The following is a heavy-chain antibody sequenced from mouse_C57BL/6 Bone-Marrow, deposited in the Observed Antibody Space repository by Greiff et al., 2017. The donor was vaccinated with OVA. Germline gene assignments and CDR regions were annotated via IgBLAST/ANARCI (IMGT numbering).Heavy chain of an antibody. CDR3: AGSSSPYYYAMDY. CDR2: IHPNSGST. CDR1: GYTFTSYW. D-gene: IGHD1-1*01. V-gene: IGHV1-64*01. Sequence: VQLQQSGAELVKPGASVKLSCKASGYTFTSYWMHWVKQRPGQGLEWIGMIHPNSGSTNYNEKFKSTATLTVDKSSSTAYMQLSSLTSEDSAVYYCAGSSSPYYYAMDYWGQGTSVTVSS. J-gene: IGHJ4*01.